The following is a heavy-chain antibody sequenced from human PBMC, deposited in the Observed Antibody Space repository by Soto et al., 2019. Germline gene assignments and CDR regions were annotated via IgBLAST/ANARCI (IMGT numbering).Heavy chain of an antibody. J-gene: IGHJ5*02. V-gene: IGHV1-2*02. CDR3: ARGSYCSSTSCYRGWFDH. CDR2: INPNSGGT. Sequence: ASVKVSCKASGYTFTGYYMHWVRQAPGQGLEWMGWINPNSGGTNYAQKFQGRVTMTRDTSISTAYMELSRLRSDDTAVYYCARGSYCSSTSCYRGWFDHWGQGTLVTVSS. CDR1: GYTFTGYY. D-gene: IGHD2-2*01.